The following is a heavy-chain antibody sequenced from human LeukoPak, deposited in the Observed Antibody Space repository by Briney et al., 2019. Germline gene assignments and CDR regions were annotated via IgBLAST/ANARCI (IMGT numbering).Heavy chain of an antibody. J-gene: IGHJ4*02. Sequence: PGGSLRLSRAVSGFTFSRYWMTWVRQAPGKGLEWVANIKDDGREKYYVDSVKGRFTISRDNAKNSLYLQMNSLRVDDTAVYYCARDGQGPISLDYWGQGTPVTVSS. V-gene: IGHV3-7*01. D-gene: IGHD2/OR15-2a*01. CDR2: IKDDGREK. CDR1: GFTFSRYW. CDR3: ARDGQGPISLDY.